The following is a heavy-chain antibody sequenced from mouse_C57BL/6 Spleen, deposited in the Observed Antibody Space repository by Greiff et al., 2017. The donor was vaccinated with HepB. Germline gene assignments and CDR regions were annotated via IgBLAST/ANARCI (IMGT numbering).Heavy chain of an antibody. CDR1: GYTFTSYD. Sequence: QVQLKESGPELVKPGASVKLSCKASGYTFTSYDINWVKQRPGQGLEWIGWIYPRDGSTKYNEKFKGKATLTVDTSSSTAYMELHSLTSEDSAVYVCARHGSSYWGQGTTLTVSS. CDR3: ARHGSSY. J-gene: IGHJ2*01. D-gene: IGHD1-1*01. CDR2: IYPRDGST. V-gene: IGHV1-85*01.